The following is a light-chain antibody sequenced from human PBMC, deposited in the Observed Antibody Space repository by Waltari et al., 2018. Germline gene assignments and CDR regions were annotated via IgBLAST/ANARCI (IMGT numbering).Light chain of an antibody. CDR3: QALGSNRWV. CDR1: ILGNKY. J-gene: IGLJ3*02. Sequence: YELTQPPSVSVSPGQTASITCSGDILGNKYASWYQHKPGQSPLLVIYEDIKRPSGIPERFSGSKSGNTATLTISGTQSMDDADYYCQALGSNRWVFGGGTKLTVL. V-gene: IGLV3-1*01. CDR2: EDI.